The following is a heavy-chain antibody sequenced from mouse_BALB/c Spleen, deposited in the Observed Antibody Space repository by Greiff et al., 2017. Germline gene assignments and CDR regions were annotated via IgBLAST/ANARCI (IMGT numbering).Heavy chain of an antibody. J-gene: IGHJ3*01. CDR2: ISSGSSTI. Sequence: DVKLVESGGGLVQPGGSRKLSCAASGFTFSSFGMHWVRQAPEKGLEWVAYISSGSSTIYYADTVKGRFTISRDNPKNTLFLQMTSLRSEDTAMYYCARLRTGTGGFAYWGQGTLVTVSA. CDR3: ARLRTGTGGFAY. V-gene: IGHV5-17*02. CDR1: GFTFSSFG. D-gene: IGHD4-1*01.